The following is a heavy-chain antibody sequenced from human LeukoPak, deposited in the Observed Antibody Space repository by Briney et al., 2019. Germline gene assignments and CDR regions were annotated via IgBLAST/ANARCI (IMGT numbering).Heavy chain of an antibody. J-gene: IGHJ3*02. CDR3: ARDYGWITGTTPHAFDI. V-gene: IGHV6-1*01. CDR2: TYYRSKWYN. D-gene: IGHD1-20*01. Sequence: SQTLSLTCAISGDSVSSNSAAWNWIRQSPSRGLEWLGRTYYRSKWYNDYAVSVKSRITINPDTSKNQFSLQLNSVTPEDTAVYYCARDYGWITGTTPHAFDIWGQGTMVTVSS. CDR1: GDSVSSNSAA.